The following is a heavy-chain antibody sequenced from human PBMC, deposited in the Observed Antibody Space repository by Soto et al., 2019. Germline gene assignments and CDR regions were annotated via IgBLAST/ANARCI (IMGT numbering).Heavy chain of an antibody. CDR1: GFTFSSYG. Sequence: QVQLVESGGGVVQPGRSLRLSCAASGFTFSSYGMHWVRQAPGKGLEWVAVISYDGSNKYYADSVKGRFTISRDNSKNTLYLQMNSLRAEDTAVYYCAKDLRDGYTVPDYWGQGTLFTVSS. D-gene: IGHD5-12*01. CDR3: AKDLRDGYTVPDY. J-gene: IGHJ4*02. CDR2: ISYDGSNK. V-gene: IGHV3-30*18.